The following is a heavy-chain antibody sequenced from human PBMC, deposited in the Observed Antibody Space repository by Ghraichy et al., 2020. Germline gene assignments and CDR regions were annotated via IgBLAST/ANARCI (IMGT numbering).Heavy chain of an antibody. CDR2: ISSTSNTI. Sequence: GESLNISCAVSGFTFSSSNMNWVRQAPGKGLEWVSFISSTSNTINYADSVKGRFTISRDNAKNSLYLQMNSLRDEDTAVYYCANSLSSSSDFDYWGQGTLVTVSS. CDR1: GFTFSSSN. V-gene: IGHV3-48*02. CDR3: ANSLSSSSDFDY. J-gene: IGHJ4*02. D-gene: IGHD6-13*01.